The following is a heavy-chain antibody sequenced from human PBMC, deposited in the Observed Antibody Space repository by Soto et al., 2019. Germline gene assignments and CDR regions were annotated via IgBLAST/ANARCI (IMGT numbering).Heavy chain of an antibody. V-gene: IGHV1-3*01. CDR2: INAGNGNT. Sequence: ASVKVSCKASGYTFTSYAMHWVRQAPGQRLEWMGWINAGNGNTRYSQKFQGRVTITRDTSASTAYMELSSLRSEDTAVYYCARDRDDFWSGYKSYYYYMDVWGKGTTVTVSS. J-gene: IGHJ6*03. CDR1: GYTFTSYA. D-gene: IGHD3-3*01. CDR3: ARDRDDFWSGYKSYYYYMDV.